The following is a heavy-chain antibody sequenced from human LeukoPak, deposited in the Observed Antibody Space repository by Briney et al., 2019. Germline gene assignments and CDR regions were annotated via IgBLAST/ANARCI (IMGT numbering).Heavy chain of an antibody. CDR3: ARSLLVQAFDI. CDR1: GFTVSSNY. CDR2: IYSGGST. D-gene: IGHD3-10*01. Sequence: GGSLRLSCAASGFTVSSNYMSWVRRAAGKGLEWVSVIYSGGSTYYADSVKGRFTISRDNSKNALYLQMNSLRAEDTAVYYCARSLLVQAFDIWGQGTMVTVSS. J-gene: IGHJ3*02. V-gene: IGHV3-66*01.